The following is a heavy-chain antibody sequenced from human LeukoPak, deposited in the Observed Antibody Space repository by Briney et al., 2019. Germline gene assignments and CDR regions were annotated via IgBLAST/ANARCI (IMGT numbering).Heavy chain of an antibody. J-gene: IGHJ4*02. CDR1: GGSLSGSY. V-gene: IGHV4-34*01. Sequence: PSETLSLTCDVNGGSLSGSYWSWIRQSPEKGLEWIGEINQSGNSNYNPSLKSRVTILVDTSKNQFSLKLSSVTAADTAVYYCARQKPSTFRQYGRGRPLDSWGQGTLVTVSS. CDR3: ARQKPSTFRQYGRGRPLDS. D-gene: IGHD4-11*01. CDR2: INQSGNS.